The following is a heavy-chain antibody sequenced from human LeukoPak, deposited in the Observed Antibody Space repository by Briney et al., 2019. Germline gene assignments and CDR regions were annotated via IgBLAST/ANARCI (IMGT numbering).Heavy chain of an antibody. D-gene: IGHD6-19*01. CDR2: IRNKVRGYTT. Sequence: GGSLRLSCAASGFIFSDHYMDWDRQAPGRGLEWVARIRNKVRGYTTEYAASVQGRFTISRDDSSNSLYLQMSSLKTEDTAVYFCARGAVAGTNWYFDYWGQGTLVAVSS. CDR3: ARGAVAGTNWYFDY. J-gene: IGHJ4*02. V-gene: IGHV3-72*01. CDR1: GFIFSDHY.